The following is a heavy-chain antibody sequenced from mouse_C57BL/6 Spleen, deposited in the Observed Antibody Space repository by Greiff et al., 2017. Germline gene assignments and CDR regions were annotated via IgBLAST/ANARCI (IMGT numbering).Heavy chain of an antibody. CDR3: ARSDYYGSSYYFDY. D-gene: IGHD1-1*01. V-gene: IGHV1-59*01. Sequence: QVQLKQPGAELVRPGTSVKLSCKASGYTFTSYWMHWVKQSPGQGLEWIGVINPSDSYTSYNQKFKGKATLTVDTSSSTAYMQLSSLTSEDSAVYYCARSDYYGSSYYFDYWGQGTTLTVSS. CDR1: GYTFTSYW. J-gene: IGHJ2*01. CDR2: INPSDSYT.